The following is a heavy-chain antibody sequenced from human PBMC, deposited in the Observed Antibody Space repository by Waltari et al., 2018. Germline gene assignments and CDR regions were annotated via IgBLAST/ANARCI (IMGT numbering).Heavy chain of an antibody. D-gene: IGHD6-19*01. Sequence: EVQLVESGGGLVQPGGSLRLSCAASGFTFSSHHMNWVRQAPGKGLKWVSYISNTSGTIYYGDSVKGRFTISRDNAKNSLYLQMNSLRDEDTAVYYCARTLPDYTSGWYGALFDYLGQGTLVTVSS. CDR3: ARTLPDYTSGWYGALFDY. CDR2: ISNTSGTI. V-gene: IGHV3-48*02. J-gene: IGHJ4*02. CDR1: GFTFSSHH.